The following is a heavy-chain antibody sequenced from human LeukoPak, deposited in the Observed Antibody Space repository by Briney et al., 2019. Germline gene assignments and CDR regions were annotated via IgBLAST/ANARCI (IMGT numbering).Heavy chain of an antibody. CDR2: IKWDGGRT. Sequence: GGSLRLSCAASGFSVGSNYMSWVRQAPGKGLEWVSGIKWDGGRTGYADSVKGRFTISRDNAKNSVYLQMNSLRAEDTALYYCARGSGSSWYFYFDYWGQGTLVTVSS. CDR1: GFSVGSNY. D-gene: IGHD6-13*01. V-gene: IGHV3-20*04. CDR3: ARGSGSSWYFYFDY. J-gene: IGHJ4*02.